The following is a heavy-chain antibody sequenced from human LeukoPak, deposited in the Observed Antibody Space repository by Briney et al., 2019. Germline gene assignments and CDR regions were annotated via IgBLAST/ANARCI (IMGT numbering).Heavy chain of an antibody. CDR2: ISNSSDSI. J-gene: IGHJ6*03. V-gene: IGHV3-48*04. Sequence: PGGSLRLSCAASGFTFSSYSMNWVRQAPGKGLEWVSYISNSSDSIYYADSVEGRFTISRDNAKNSLYLQMNSLRAEDTAVYYCAREGRRPPYYYYYMDVWGKGTTVTISS. CDR1: GFTFSSYS. CDR3: AREGRRPPYYYYYMDV.